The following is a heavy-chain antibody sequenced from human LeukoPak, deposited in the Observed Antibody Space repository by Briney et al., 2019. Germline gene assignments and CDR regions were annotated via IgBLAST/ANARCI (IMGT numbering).Heavy chain of an antibody. Sequence: GGSLRLSCAASGFAFSSYAMAWVRQAPGKGLQWVSVITGSGRTTYYADSVKGRFTISRDNSKSTLYLQVNSLRAEDTALYYCAKEGAYCGGDCYGVFDSWGQGTLVTVSS. V-gene: IGHV3-23*01. J-gene: IGHJ4*02. CDR3: AKEGAYCGGDCYGVFDS. CDR1: GFAFSSYA. CDR2: ITGSGRTT. D-gene: IGHD2-21*02.